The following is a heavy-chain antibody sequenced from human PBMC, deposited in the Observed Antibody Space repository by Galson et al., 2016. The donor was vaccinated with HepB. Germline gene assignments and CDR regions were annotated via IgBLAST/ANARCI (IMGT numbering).Heavy chain of an antibody. D-gene: IGHD6-19*01. CDR1: GDSVSSNSAA. CDR3: ARARSRGWSDPFDY. J-gene: IGHJ4*02. Sequence: CAISGDSVSSNSAAWNWFRQSTSRGLEWLGRTYYRSKWYNDYRLSLKTRININADTSRNEVSLQLKSVTLEDPAVYYCARARSRGWSDPFDYWGQGTLVPISS. V-gene: IGHV6-1*01. CDR2: TYYRSKWYN.